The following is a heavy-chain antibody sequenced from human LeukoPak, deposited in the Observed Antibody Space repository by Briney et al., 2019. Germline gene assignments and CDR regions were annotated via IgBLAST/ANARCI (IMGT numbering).Heavy chain of an antibody. CDR2: IYYSGST. J-gene: IGHJ5*02. Sequence: KPSETLSLTRTVSGDSISSSTYYWGWIRQSPGKGLEWIGSIYYSGSTYYNPSLKSRVTISVDTSKNQFSLKLSSVTAADTAVYYCARHGYSSSTLAWFDPWGQGTLVPASS. CDR1: GDSISSSTYY. D-gene: IGHD6-19*01. V-gene: IGHV4-39*01. CDR3: ARHGYSSSTLAWFDP.